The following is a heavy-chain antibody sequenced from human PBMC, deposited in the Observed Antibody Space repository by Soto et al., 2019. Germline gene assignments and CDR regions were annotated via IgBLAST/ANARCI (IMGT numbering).Heavy chain of an antibody. CDR1: GFTFSTYW. D-gene: IGHD3-22*01. V-gene: IGHV3-74*01. CDR3: AKDQSNSNPLYYFDF. Sequence: GGSLRLSCAASGFTFSTYWMNWVRQAPGKGLLWVSRINSDGSDAVYADSVKGRFTISRDNARNTLYLQMNSLRAEDTAIYYCAKDQSNSNPLYYFDFWGPGTLVTVSS. J-gene: IGHJ4*02. CDR2: INSDGSDA.